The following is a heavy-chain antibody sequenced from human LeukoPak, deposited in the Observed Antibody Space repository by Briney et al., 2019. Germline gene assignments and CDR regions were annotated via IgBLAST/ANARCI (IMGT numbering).Heavy chain of an antibody. CDR2: INPSGGST. Sequence: VASVKVSCKASGYTFTSYYMHWVRQAPGQGLEWMGIINPSGGSTSYAQKFQGRVTMTRDTSTSTVYMELSSLRSEDTAVYYCAREGLLAVDHIGDFDYWGQGTLVTVSS. V-gene: IGHV1-46*01. CDR1: GYTFTSYY. CDR3: AREGLLAVDHIGDFDY. J-gene: IGHJ4*02. D-gene: IGHD3-10*01.